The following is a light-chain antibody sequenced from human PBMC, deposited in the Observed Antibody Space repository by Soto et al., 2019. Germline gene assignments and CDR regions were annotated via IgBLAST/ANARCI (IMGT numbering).Light chain of an antibody. Sequence: EIVMTQSPATLSVSPGERVTLSCRASQSVSSNLAWYQQKSGQAPRLLISGASTRATGFPARFSGSGSGTEFTLTISSLQSEDFAVYYCQQYINWPLTFGGGTKVEIK. J-gene: IGKJ4*01. CDR1: QSVSSN. CDR2: GAS. V-gene: IGKV3-15*01. CDR3: QQYINWPLT.